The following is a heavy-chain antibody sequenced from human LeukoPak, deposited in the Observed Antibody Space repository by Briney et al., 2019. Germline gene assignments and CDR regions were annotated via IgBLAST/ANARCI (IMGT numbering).Heavy chain of an antibody. CDR2: IYSSGST. V-gene: IGHV4-39*07. Sequence: SETLSLTCNISGVSISSSSYYWGWIRQPPGKGLEWIGSIYSSGSTYYNSSLKSRVTISIDTSKNQVSLKMSSVTAADTAVYYCASGVEMATKIDYWGQGTLVTVSS. CDR1: GVSISSSSYY. CDR3: ASGVEMATKIDY. J-gene: IGHJ4*02. D-gene: IGHD5-24*01.